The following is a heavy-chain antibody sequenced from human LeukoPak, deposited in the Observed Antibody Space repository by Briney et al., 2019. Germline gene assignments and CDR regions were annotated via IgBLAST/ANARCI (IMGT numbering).Heavy chain of an antibody. CDR3: ARDELPITFGGLYYFDY. CDR1: GYTFTGYY. Sequence: ASVKVSCKASGYTFTGYYMHWVRRAPGQGLEWMGWINPNSGGTNYAQKFQGRVTMTRDTSISTAYMELSRLRSDDTAVYYCARDELPITFGGLYYFDYWGQGTLVTVSS. J-gene: IGHJ4*02. D-gene: IGHD3-16*01. V-gene: IGHV1-2*02. CDR2: INPNSGGT.